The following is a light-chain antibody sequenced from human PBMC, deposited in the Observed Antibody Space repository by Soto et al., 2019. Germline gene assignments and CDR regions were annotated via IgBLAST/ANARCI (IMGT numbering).Light chain of an antibody. CDR1: QSISDT. J-gene: IGKJ1*01. CDR3: QQYDCSPRT. V-gene: IGKV3-15*01. CDR2: GAS. Sequence: EIVMTQSPATLSVTPGGRATLSCRASQSISDTLAWYQQKPGQAPRLLIHGASTRAPGVPARFSGGRSGTDFPLTISILEDEDSAVYWRQQYDCSPRTFGQGTKVDI.